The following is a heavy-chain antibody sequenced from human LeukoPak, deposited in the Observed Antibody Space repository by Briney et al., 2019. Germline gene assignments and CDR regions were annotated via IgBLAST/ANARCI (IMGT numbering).Heavy chain of an antibody. J-gene: IGHJ4*02. CDR1: GYRFTSYW. Sequence: GESLRICCKVSGYRFTSYWINWVRQMPGKGLEWMGRIDPSDSYTKYSPSFQGHVTISADKSISTAYLQWSSLKASDTAMYYCARQVAFQVDYWGQGTLVTVSS. CDR3: ARQVAFQVDY. CDR2: IDPSDSYT. V-gene: IGHV5-10-1*01.